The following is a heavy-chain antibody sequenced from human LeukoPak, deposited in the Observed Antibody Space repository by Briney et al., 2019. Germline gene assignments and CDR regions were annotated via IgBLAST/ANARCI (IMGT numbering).Heavy chain of an antibody. CDR3: AIPPLSGTGSSRPLAGMDV. V-gene: IGHV3-48*04. J-gene: IGHJ6*02. D-gene: IGHD3-10*01. Sequence: GGSLRLSCAASGFSFSSYSMNWVRQAPGKGLEGVSYISHTGSTMSYADSVKGRFTISRDNARNSLYLQMNSLRAEDTAVYYCAIPPLSGTGSSRPLAGMDVWGQGITVTVSS. CDR2: ISHTGSTM. CDR1: GFSFSSYS.